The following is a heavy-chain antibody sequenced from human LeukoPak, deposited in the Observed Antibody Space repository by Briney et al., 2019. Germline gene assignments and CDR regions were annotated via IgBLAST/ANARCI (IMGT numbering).Heavy chain of an antibody. CDR2: IYSGGST. CDR3: AKHYYDSSGYRALSAFDI. J-gene: IGHJ3*02. V-gene: IGHV3-66*04. Sequence: GGSLRLSCAASGFTFSSYGMHWVRQAPGKGLEWVAGIYSGGSTYYADSVKGRFSISRDNSMNALYLQMNSLRAEDTAVYYCAKHYYDSSGYRALSAFDIWGQGTMVTVSS. CDR1: GFTFSSYG. D-gene: IGHD3-22*01.